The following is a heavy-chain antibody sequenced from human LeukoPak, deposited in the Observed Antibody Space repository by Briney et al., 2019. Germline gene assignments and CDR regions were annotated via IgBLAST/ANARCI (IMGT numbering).Heavy chain of an antibody. CDR3: ARDAMIVVDYFDY. V-gene: IGHV4-39*02. J-gene: IGHJ4*02. CDR1: GGSISSSSYY. CDR2: IYYSGST. Sequence: PETLSLTCTVSGGSISSSSYYWGWIRQPPGKGLEWIGSIYYSGSTYYNPSLKSRVTISVDTSKNQFSLKLSSVTAADTAVYYCARDAMIVVDYFDYWGQGTLVTVSS. D-gene: IGHD3-22*01.